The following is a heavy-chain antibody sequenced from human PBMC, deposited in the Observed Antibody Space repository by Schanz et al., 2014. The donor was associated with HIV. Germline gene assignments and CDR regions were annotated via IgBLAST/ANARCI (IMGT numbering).Heavy chain of an antibody. D-gene: IGHD3-22*01. J-gene: IGHJ4*02. CDR1: GFTFSNYG. Sequence: QVQLVESGGGVVQPGRSLRLSCAASGFTFSNYGMHWVRQAPGKGLEWVAVISYDGTKKHYADSVKGRFTISRDNSKNTLYLQMTTLRIDDTAVYYCAKPEYDSRGNSQSHFDSWGQGTLVTVSS. CDR3: AKPEYDSRGNSQSHFDS. V-gene: IGHV3-30-3*02. CDR2: ISYDGTKK.